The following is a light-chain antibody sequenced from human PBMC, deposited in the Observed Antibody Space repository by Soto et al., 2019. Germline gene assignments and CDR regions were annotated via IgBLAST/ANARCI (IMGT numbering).Light chain of an antibody. CDR2: GSF. Sequence: EIVMTQSPVTLSASPGESATLSCSAIRSVDNNVAWYQQKPGQAPRLLXVGSFARATGIPARFSGSGSGSEFTLTISGLQYDDFAVYYCQQYNDRHPITFGQGTRLEIK. J-gene: IGKJ5*01. V-gene: IGKV3-15*01. CDR3: QQYNDRHPIT. CDR1: RSVDNN.